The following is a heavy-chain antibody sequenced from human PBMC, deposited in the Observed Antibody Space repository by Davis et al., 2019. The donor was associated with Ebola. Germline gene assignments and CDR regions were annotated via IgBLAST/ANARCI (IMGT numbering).Heavy chain of an antibody. CDR1: GYTFTSYY. J-gene: IGHJ4*02. CDR3: ARAYIGGVIALFDY. V-gene: IGHV1-46*01. Sequence: ASSVKVSCQASGYTFTSYYMHWVRQAPGQGLEWMGLINPSGGSTSYAQKFQGRVTMTRDTSTSTVYMELSSLRSEDTAVYYCARAYIGGVIALFDYWGQGTLVTVSS. D-gene: IGHD3-16*02. CDR2: INPSGGST.